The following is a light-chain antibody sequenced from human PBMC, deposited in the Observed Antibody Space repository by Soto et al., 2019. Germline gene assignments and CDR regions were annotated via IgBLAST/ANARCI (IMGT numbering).Light chain of an antibody. V-gene: IGKV1-33*01. Sequence: DIQMTQSPSSLSASVGDRVTITCQARQDISNYLNWYQQKPGKAPKLMIYDASNLETGVASMFSGSGSGTDFTFTISSMQPEDIATYYCQQYDNLPPFTVDPGTKVDIK. CDR3: QQYDNLPPFT. J-gene: IGKJ3*01. CDR1: QDISNY. CDR2: DAS.